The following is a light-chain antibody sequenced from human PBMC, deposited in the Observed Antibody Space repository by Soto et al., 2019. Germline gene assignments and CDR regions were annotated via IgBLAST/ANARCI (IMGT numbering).Light chain of an antibody. V-gene: IGKV3-20*01. CDR3: QQYGPT. CDR1: QSVSSTY. J-gene: IGKJ1*01. Sequence: EIVLTQSPGTLSLSPGESATLSCRASQSVSSTYLAWYQQKPGQAPRLLIYGASSRATGIPDRFSGSGSGTDFTLTISRLEPDDFAVYYCQQYGPTFGQGTKVEIK. CDR2: GAS.